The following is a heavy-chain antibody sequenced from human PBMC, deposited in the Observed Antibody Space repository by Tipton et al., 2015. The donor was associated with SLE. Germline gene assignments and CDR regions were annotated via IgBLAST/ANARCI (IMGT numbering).Heavy chain of an antibody. D-gene: IGHD4-17*01. CDR3: ARELVDRVTTDWYFDL. J-gene: IGHJ2*01. CDR2: IYRAGTT. V-gene: IGHV3-53*01. Sequence: SLRLSCAASGFNVSRSYMSWVRQAPGKGLEWVSIIYRAGTTFYADSVKGRFTISRDNSKNTVFLQINSLSAGDTAVYYCARELVDRVTTDWYFDLWGRGTLVTVSS. CDR1: GFNVSRSY.